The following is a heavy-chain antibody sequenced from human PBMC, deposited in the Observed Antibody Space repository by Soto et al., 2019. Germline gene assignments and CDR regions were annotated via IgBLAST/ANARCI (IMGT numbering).Heavy chain of an antibody. Sequence: QLQLQESGPGLVKPSETLSLTCTVSGGSISSSSYYWGWIRQPPGKGLEWIWRIYYSGSTYYNTSLKSRVTISVDTSKNQFSLKLSSVTAADTAMYYCARRATTVTTFDYYGMDVWGQGTTVTVSS. CDR2: IYYSGST. J-gene: IGHJ6*02. D-gene: IGHD4-17*01. V-gene: IGHV4-39*01. CDR3: ARRATTVTTFDYYGMDV. CDR1: GGSISSSSYY.